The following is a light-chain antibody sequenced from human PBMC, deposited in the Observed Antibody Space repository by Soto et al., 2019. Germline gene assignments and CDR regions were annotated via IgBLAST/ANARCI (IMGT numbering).Light chain of an antibody. CDR2: AAS. V-gene: IGKV1-39*01. CDR3: QQSYSTHWT. J-gene: IGKJ1*01. Sequence: DIQRTQSPSSLSASVGDRVTITCRASQSISSYGNWYQQKPGKAPKLLIYAASSLQSGVPSRFSGSGSGTDLTLTISSLQPEDFATYYCQQSYSTHWTFGQGTKVEIK. CDR1: QSISSY.